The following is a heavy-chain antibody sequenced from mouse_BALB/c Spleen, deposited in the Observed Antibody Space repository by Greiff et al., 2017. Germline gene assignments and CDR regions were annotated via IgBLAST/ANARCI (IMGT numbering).Heavy chain of an antibody. Sequence: EVKLVESGGGLVKPGGSLKLSCAASGFTFSSYAMSWVRQTPEKRLEWVATISSGGSYTYYPDSVKGRFTISRDNAKNTLYLQMSSLRSEDTAMYYCARYYYGSSYNYAMDYWGQGTSVTVSS. V-gene: IGHV5-9-3*01. J-gene: IGHJ4*01. CDR1: GFTFSSYA. D-gene: IGHD1-1*01. CDR2: ISSGGSYT. CDR3: ARYYYGSSYNYAMDY.